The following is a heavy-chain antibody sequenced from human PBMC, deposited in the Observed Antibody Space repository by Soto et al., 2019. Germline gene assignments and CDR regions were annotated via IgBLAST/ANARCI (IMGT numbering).Heavy chain of an antibody. CDR2: ITNTGITT. J-gene: IGHJ4*02. D-gene: IGHD4-17*01. CDR1: GFGFSTHA. CDR3: AKGFDYGDNKHIDH. V-gene: IGHV3-23*01. Sequence: PGGSLRLSCAASGFGFSTHALSWVRQAPGKGLEWLSSITNTGITTHYADSVKGRFTISRENSRNTLHLQMNNLRVDDTAVYYCAKGFDYGDNKHIDHWGQGTLVTVYS.